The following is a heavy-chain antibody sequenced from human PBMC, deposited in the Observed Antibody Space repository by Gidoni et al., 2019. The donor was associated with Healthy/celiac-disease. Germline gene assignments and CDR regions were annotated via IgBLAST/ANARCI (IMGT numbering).Heavy chain of an antibody. V-gene: IGHV4-34*01. D-gene: IGHD2-2*01. CDR2: INHSGST. Sequence: QVQLQQWGAGLLKPSETLSLTCAVYGGSFSGYYWSWIRQPPGKGLEWIGEINHSGSTNYNPSLKSRVTISVDTSKNQFSLKLSSVTAADTAVYYCSVVVPAAPPKPSMDVWGQGTTVTVSS. CDR1: GGSFSGYY. CDR3: SVVVPAAPPKPSMDV. J-gene: IGHJ6*02.